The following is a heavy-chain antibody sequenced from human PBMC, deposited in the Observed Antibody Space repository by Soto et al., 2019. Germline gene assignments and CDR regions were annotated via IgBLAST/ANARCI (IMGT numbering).Heavy chain of an antibody. CDR2: INAGNGNT. D-gene: IGHD5-18*01. CDR1: GYTFTSYA. Sequence: QVQLVQSGAEVKKPGASVKVFCKASGYTFTSYAMHWVRQAPGQRLEWMGWINAGNGNTKYSKKFQGRVTITRDTSASTAYMELSSLRSEDTAVYYCARGGTAMVINMDVWGKGTTVTVSS. V-gene: IGHV1-3*01. J-gene: IGHJ6*04. CDR3: ARGGTAMVINMDV.